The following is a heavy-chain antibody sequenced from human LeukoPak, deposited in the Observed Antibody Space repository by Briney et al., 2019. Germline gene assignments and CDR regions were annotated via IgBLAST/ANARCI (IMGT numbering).Heavy chain of an antibody. CDR3: ARAKSSSWSDY. D-gene: IGHD6-13*01. J-gene: IGHJ4*02. CDR2: IYSGGST. Sequence: GRSLRLSCAASGFTVSSNYMSWVRQAPGKGLEWVSVIYSGGSTYYADSVKGRFTISRDNSKNTLYLQMNSLRAEDTAVYYCARAKSSSWSDYWGQGTLVTVSS. CDR1: GFTVSSNY. V-gene: IGHV3-53*01.